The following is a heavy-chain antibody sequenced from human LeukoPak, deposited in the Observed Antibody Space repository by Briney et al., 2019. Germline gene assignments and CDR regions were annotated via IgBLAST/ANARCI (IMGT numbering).Heavy chain of an antibody. CDR3: TRDGGDSGNTAFDI. D-gene: IGHD3-16*01. Sequence: PGGSLRLSCTGSGLTLSDHIIDWVRQAPGKGPEWVGRSRRKSQSYTTEYAASVKDRFTISRDDSKNSLHLQMNSLKTEDTAVYFCTRDGGDSGNTAFDIWGQGTMVTVSS. CDR2: SRRKSQSYTT. V-gene: IGHV3-72*01. J-gene: IGHJ3*02. CDR1: GLTLSDHI.